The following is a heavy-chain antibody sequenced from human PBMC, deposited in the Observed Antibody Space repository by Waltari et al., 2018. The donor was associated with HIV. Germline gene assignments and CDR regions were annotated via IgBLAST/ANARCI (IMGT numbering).Heavy chain of an antibody. CDR2: ICSSSSTM. Sequence: EVQLVESGGGLVQPGGSLRLSCVASGFTFSSYSMNWVRQAPTKGLEWVSYICSSSSTMYYADSVKGRFTISRDNAKNSLYLQMNSLRDDDTAVYYCVRDWAGGDYWGQGTLVTVSS. J-gene: IGHJ4*02. CDR1: GFTFSSYS. CDR3: VRDWAGGDY. D-gene: IGHD2-15*01. V-gene: IGHV3-48*02.